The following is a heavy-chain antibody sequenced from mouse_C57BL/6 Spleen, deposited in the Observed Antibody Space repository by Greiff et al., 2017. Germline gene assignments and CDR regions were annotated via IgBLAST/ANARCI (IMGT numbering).Heavy chain of an antibody. CDR3: TTSLNYGSSYGWFAY. CDR2: IDPENGDT. D-gene: IGHD1-1*01. J-gene: IGHJ3*01. V-gene: IGHV14-4*01. Sequence: EVKLMESGAELVRPGASVKLSCTASGFNIKDDYMHWVKQRPEQGLEWIGWIDPENGDTEYASKFQGKATITADTSSNTAYLQLSILTSEDTAVYYGTTSLNYGSSYGWFAYWGQGTLVTVSA. CDR1: GFNIKDDY.